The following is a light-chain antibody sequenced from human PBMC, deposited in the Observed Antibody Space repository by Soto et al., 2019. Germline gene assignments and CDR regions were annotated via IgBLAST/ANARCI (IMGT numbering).Light chain of an antibody. CDR1: SSDVGSYNL. J-gene: IGLJ3*02. CDR2: EGS. V-gene: IGLV2-23*03. CDR3: CSYACSRTFWV. Sequence: QSALTKPASVSGSPGQSITISCTGTSSDVGSYNLVSWYQQHPGKAPKLMIYEGSKRPSVVSNRFAGSKSGNTTSLKISGLQAEDDADYYCCSYACSRTFWVFGGGTKLTVL.